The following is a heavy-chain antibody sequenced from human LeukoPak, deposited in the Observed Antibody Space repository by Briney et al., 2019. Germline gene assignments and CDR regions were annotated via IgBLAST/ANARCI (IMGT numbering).Heavy chain of an antibody. D-gene: IGHD2-15*01. V-gene: IGHV1-18*01. Sequence: ASVKVSCKASGYTFTSYGISWVRQAPGQGLEWMGWISAYNGNTNYAQKLQSRVTMTTDTSTSTAYMELRSLRSDDTAVYYCAGRYCSGGSCYFPTDAFDIWGQGTMVTVSS. CDR3: AGRYCSGGSCYFPTDAFDI. CDR2: ISAYNGNT. CDR1: GYTFTSYG. J-gene: IGHJ3*02.